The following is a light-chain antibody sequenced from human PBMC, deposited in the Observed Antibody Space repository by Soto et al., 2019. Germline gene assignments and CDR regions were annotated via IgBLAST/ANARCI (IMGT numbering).Light chain of an antibody. V-gene: IGLV2-8*01. Sequence: QSALTRPPSASGSPGQSVAISCTGTASDIGGYTFVSWYQQHPGKAPKLLIYDVNKRPSGVPDRFSGSKSGNTASLTVSGLQAEHEADYYSSAHGGTNPYVFGTGTKVTVL. CDR1: ASDIGGYTF. CDR3: SAHGGTNPYV. J-gene: IGLJ1*01. CDR2: DVN.